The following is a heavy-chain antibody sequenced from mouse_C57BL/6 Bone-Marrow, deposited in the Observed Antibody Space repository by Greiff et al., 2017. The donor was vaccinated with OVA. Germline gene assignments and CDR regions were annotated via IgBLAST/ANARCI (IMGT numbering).Heavy chain of an antibody. D-gene: IGHD4-1*01. J-gene: IGHJ1*03. Sequence: QVQLQQSGAELARPGASVKLSCKASGYTFTSYGISWVKQRTGQGLEWIGEIYPRSGNTYYNEKFKGKATLAADKSSSTAYMELRSLTSEDSAVYFCARGGWDVHWYFDVWGTGTTVTVSS. CDR2: IYPRSGNT. V-gene: IGHV1-81*01. CDR3: ARGGWDVHWYFDV. CDR1: GYTFTSYG.